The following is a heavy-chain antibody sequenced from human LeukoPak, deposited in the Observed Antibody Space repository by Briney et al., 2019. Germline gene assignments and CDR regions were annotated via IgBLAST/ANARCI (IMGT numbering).Heavy chain of an antibody. Sequence: GGSLRLSCAASGFTFSSYWMSWVRQAPGKGLEWVANIKQDGSEKYCVDSVKGRFTISRDNAKNSLYLQTNSLRAEDTAVYYCVRDLGCSTTSCYSSWFDPWGQGTLVTVSS. CDR2: IKQDGSEK. D-gene: IGHD2-2*01. CDR1: GFTFSSYW. J-gene: IGHJ5*02. V-gene: IGHV3-7*01. CDR3: VRDLGCSTTSCYSSWFDP.